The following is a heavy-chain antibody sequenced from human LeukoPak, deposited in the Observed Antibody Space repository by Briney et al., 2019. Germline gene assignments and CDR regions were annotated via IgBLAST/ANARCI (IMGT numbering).Heavy chain of an antibody. CDR3: ARPFDTRWYFDL. V-gene: IGHV3-7*01. J-gene: IGHJ2*01. CDR1: GFTFSSYW. CDR2: IKQDGSEK. Sequence: GGSLRLSCAASGFTFSSYWMTWVRQAPGKGLEWVANIKQDGSEKCYVDSVKGRFTISRDNTKNSLYLQMNSLRAEDTAVYYCARPFDTRWYFDLWGRGTLVTVSS. D-gene: IGHD2-15*01.